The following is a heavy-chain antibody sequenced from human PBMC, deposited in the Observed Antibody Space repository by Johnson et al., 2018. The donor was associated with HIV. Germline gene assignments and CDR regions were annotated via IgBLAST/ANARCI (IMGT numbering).Heavy chain of an antibody. CDR3: ARDRYYDSSGSHAFDI. CDR2: ISYDGSNK. D-gene: IGHD3-22*01. Sequence: QVQLVESGGGVVQPGRSLRLSCAASGFTFSNSAMHWVRQAPGKGLEWVAAISYDGSNKYYADSVKGRFNISRDNSKNTLYLQINSLRAADTAVYYCARDRYYDSSGSHAFDIWGQGTMVTVSS. V-gene: IGHV3-30*04. J-gene: IGHJ3*02. CDR1: GFTFSNSA.